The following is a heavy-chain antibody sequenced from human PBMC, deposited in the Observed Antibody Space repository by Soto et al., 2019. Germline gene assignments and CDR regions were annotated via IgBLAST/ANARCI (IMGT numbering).Heavy chain of an antibody. CDR1: GGSTSSGAYY. D-gene: IGHD3-10*01. J-gene: IGHJ5*02. V-gene: IGHV4-31*03. CDR3: ARAPLSAGSNYGDWFDP. Sequence: QVQLQESGPGLVKPSQTLSLTCSVSGGSTSSGAYYWSWIRQYPGKGLEWIGYIYYSGSAYYNPSLKSRVAISLDTSKNQFYLKLSSVTAADTAVYCCARAPLSAGSNYGDWFDPWGQGTPVTVSS. CDR2: IYYSGSA.